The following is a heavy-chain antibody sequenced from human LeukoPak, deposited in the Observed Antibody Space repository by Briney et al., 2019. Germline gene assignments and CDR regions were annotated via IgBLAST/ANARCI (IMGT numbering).Heavy chain of an antibody. V-gene: IGHV3-23*01. CDR1: GFTVSSDW. CDR2: ITGSGTFT. D-gene: IGHD6-19*01. J-gene: IGHJ4*02. CDR3: AKRSAESSGYFDS. Sequence: GGSLRLSCAASGFTVSSDWMSWVRQAPGKGLEWVSAITGSGTFTDYADSVKGRFTISRDNSKNTLYLQMNSLRAEDTAIYYCAKRSAESSGYFDSWGQGTLVTVSS.